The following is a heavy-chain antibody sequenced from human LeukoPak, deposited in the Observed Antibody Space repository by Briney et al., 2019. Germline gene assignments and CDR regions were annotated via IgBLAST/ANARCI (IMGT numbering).Heavy chain of an antibody. CDR3: ARRSRFLGGYEDY. Sequence: GESLKISCKGSGYSFTSYWIAWVRQMPGKGLEWMGIIYPGDSDTRYSPSFQGQVTISADKSIRTAYLQWSSLKASDTAMYYCARRSRFLGGYEDYWGQGTLVTVSS. CDR2: IYPGDSDT. D-gene: IGHD5-12*01. J-gene: IGHJ4*02. V-gene: IGHV5-51*01. CDR1: GYSFTSYW.